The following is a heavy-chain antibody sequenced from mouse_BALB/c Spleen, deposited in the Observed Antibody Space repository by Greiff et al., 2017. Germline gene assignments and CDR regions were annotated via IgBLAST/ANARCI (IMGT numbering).Heavy chain of an antibody. D-gene: IGHD2-2*01. CDR3: NARYGYDGLDY. Sequence: VQLKQSGAELVRSGASVKLSCTASGFNIKDYYMHWVKQRPEQGLEWIGWIDPENGDTEYAPKFQGKATMTADTSSNTAYLQLSSLTSEDTAVYYCNARYGYDGLDYWGQGTTLTVSS. CDR1: GFNIKDYY. CDR2: IDPENGDT. V-gene: IGHV14-4*02. J-gene: IGHJ2*01.